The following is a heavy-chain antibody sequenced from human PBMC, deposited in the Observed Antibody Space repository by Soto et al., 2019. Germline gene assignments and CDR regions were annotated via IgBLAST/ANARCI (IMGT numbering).Heavy chain of an antibody. CDR2: IYYSGST. J-gene: IGHJ4*02. Sequence: TSETLSLTCTVSGGSISSSSYYWGWIRQPPGKGLEWIGSIYYSGSTYYNPSLKSRVTISVDTSKNQFSLKLSSVTAADTAVYYCARRGGSSWYFDYWGQGTLVTVSS. V-gene: IGHV4-39*01. CDR1: GGSISSSSYY. D-gene: IGHD6-13*01. CDR3: ARRGGSSWYFDY.